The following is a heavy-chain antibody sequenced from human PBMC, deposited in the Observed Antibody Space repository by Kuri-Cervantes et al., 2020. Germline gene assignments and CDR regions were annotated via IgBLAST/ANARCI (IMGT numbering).Heavy chain of an antibody. CDR2: TGTTESSK. V-gene: IGHV3-11*01. CDR3: VSGAFDI. J-gene: IGHJ3*02. Sequence: GGSLRLSCAASGFTFSDYYMSWIRQAPGKGLEWVSHTGTTESSKYYADSVKGRFTISRDNAKNSLYLQMNSLRAEDTALYYCVSGAFDIWGQGTMVTVSS. CDR1: GFTFSDYY.